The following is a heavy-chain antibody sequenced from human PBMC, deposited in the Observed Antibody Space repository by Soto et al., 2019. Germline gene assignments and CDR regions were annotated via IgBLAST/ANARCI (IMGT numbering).Heavy chain of an antibody. CDR2: IYPGDSDT. J-gene: IGHJ5*02. CDR3: ARQRITIFGVVIIPGDNQDNWFDP. Sequence: PGESLKISCKDSGYSFTRFWIGWLRQMTWKVLEWMGIIYPGDSDTRYSPSFQGQVTISADKSISTAYLQWSSMKASDTAMYYCARQRITIFGVVIIPGDNQDNWFDPWGQGTLVTVSS. V-gene: IGHV5-51*01. CDR1: GYSFTRFW. D-gene: IGHD3-3*01.